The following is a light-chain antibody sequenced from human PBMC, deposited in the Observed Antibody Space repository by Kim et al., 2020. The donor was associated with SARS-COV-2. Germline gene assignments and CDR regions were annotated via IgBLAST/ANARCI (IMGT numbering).Light chain of an antibody. Sequence: EIVLTQSPGTLSLSPGERATLSCRASQSDSSSYLAWYQQKPGQAPRLLIYGASSRATGIPDRFSGSGSGTDFTLTISRLEPEDFAVYYCQQYGSSPSTFGQGTKVDIK. CDR2: GAS. J-gene: IGKJ1*01. CDR3: QQYGSSPST. CDR1: QSDSSSY. V-gene: IGKV3-20*01.